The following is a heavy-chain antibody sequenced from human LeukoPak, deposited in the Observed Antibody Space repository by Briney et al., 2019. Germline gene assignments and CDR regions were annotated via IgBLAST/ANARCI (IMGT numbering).Heavy chain of an antibody. CDR3: AKDNGDYGYFDH. D-gene: IGHD4-17*01. CDR2: ISYDGSNK. CDR1: GFTFSSYG. V-gene: IGHV3-30*18. Sequence: PGRSLRLSCAASGFTFSSYGMHWVRQAPGKGLEWVAVISYDGSNKYYADSVKGRFTISRDNSKNTLYLQMNSLRAEDTAVYYCAKDNGDYGYFDHWGQGTLVTVSS. J-gene: IGHJ4*02.